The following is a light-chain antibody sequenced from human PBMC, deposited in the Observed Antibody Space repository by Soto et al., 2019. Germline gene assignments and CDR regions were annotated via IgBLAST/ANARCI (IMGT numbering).Light chain of an antibody. Sequence: QSVLTQPPSVSGSPGQSVAISCTGTSSDVGSYNRVSWYQQPPGTAPKLMIYDVSNRPSGVSDRFSGSKSGNTASLTISGLHADDEADYYCSSYTSSSTLYVFGTGTKVTVL. V-gene: IGLV2-18*02. CDR1: SSDVGSYNR. CDR2: DVS. J-gene: IGLJ1*01. CDR3: SSYTSSSTLYV.